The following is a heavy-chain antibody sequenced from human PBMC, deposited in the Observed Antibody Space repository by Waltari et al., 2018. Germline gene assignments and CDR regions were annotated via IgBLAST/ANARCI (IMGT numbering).Heavy chain of an antibody. CDR2: ILDSGST. Sequence: QVQLQESGQGLVKPSETLSLTCPVPGGSVSTSGYYWNWIRQPLGKRLEWIGYILDSGSTNYNPSLKSRVTISVDTSKNQFSLKLNSVTAADTAVYYCARMHLGELPDLDYWGQGILVTVSS. CDR1: GGSVSTSGYY. D-gene: IGHD3-16*01. V-gene: IGHV4-61*08. CDR3: ARMHLGELPDLDY. J-gene: IGHJ4*02.